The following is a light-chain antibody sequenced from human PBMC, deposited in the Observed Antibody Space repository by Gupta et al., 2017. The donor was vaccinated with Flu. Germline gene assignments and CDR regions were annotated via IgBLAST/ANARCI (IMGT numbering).Light chain of an antibody. Sequence: SLGERATSNCKSNQSRWYSANNKDFLCWYQQKPGQPPELLIYWASTRECGVPGRFSGSGTETDLTLTISNLQAEDVAVYYCQQEDNSPWTFGQGTKVEIK. CDR2: WAS. V-gene: IGKV4-1*01. CDR3: QQEDNSPWT. CDR1: QSRWYSANNKDF. J-gene: IGKJ1*01.